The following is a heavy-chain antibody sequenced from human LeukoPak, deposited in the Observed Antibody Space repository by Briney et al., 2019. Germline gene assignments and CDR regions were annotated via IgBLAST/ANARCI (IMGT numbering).Heavy chain of an antibody. J-gene: IGHJ4*02. V-gene: IGHV3-30*02. D-gene: IGHD3-10*01. CDR2: IRYDGSNK. CDR1: GFTFSSYG. CDR3: ARATMVRGPAGGY. Sequence: GGSLRLSCAASGFTFSSYGMHWVRQAPGKGLEWVAFIRYDGSNKYYADSVKGRFTISRDNAKNSLYLQMNSLRAEDTAVYYCARATMVRGPAGGYWGQGTLVTVSS.